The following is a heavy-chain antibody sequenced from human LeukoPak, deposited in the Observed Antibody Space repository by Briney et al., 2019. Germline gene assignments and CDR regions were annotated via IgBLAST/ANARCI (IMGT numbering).Heavy chain of an antibody. CDR1: GGSISSYY. Sequence: SETLSLTCTVSGGSISSYYWSWIRQPPGKGLEWIGSMSYSGSTYYNPSLKSRVTISVDTSKNQFSLKLSSVTAADTAVYYCASHLWFGERRFDPWGQGTLVTVSS. D-gene: IGHD3-10*01. CDR3: ASHLWFGERRFDP. J-gene: IGHJ5*02. V-gene: IGHV4-59*05. CDR2: MSYSGST.